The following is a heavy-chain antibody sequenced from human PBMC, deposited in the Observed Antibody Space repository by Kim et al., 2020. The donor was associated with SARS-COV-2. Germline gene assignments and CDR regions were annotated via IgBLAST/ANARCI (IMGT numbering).Heavy chain of an antibody. D-gene: IGHD3-10*01. J-gene: IGHJ6*02. CDR1: GFTFSSYA. V-gene: IGHV3-23*01. CDR2: ISGSGGST. CDR3: AKDRRGARGYYGMDV. Sequence: GGSLRLSCAASGFTFSSYAMSWVRQAPGKGLEWVSVISGSGGSTNYADSVKGRFTISRDNSKNTLYLQMNSLRAEDTAVYYCAKDRRGARGYYGMDVWGQGTTVTVSS.